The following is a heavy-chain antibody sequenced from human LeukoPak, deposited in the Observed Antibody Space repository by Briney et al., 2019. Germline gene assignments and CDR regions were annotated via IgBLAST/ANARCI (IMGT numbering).Heavy chain of an antibody. Sequence: PSETLSLTCAVYGGSFSGYYWSWIRQPPGKGLEWIGEINHSGSTNYNPSLQSRVTISVDTSKNQFSLKLSPVTAADTAAYYCARAGGYSYGYDYWGQGTLVTVSS. D-gene: IGHD5-18*01. J-gene: IGHJ4*02. V-gene: IGHV4-34*01. CDR3: ARAGGYSYGYDY. CDR2: INHSGST. CDR1: GGSFSGYY.